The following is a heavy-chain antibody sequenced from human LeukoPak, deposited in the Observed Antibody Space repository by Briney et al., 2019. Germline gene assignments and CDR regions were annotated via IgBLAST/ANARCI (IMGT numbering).Heavy chain of an antibody. V-gene: IGHV1-2*02. Sequence: GASVKVSCKASGYTFTGYYMHWVRQAPGQGLEWMGWINPNSGGTNYAQKSQGRVTMTRDTSLSTAYMELSRLRSDDTAVYYCARDLLVPGSYYYYGMDVWGQGTTVTVSS. CDR1: GYTFTGYY. D-gene: IGHD2-2*01. J-gene: IGHJ6*02. CDR3: ARDLLVPGSYYYYGMDV. CDR2: INPNSGGT.